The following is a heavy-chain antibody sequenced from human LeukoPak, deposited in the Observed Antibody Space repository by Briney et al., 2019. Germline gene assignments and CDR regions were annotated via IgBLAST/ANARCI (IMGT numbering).Heavy chain of an antibody. Sequence: PSETLSLNCSVAGVSVRANLWSWVRQPAGKGLEWIGRVHFSGTANYNPSLTSRVTMSVDTSKNQFSLNLRSVTAADTAVYFCAKGGGWHPDWGQGTPVTVSS. CDR2: VHFSGTA. D-gene: IGHD6-19*01. J-gene: IGHJ4*02. V-gene: IGHV4-4*07. CDR3: AKGGGWHPD. CDR1: GVSVRANL.